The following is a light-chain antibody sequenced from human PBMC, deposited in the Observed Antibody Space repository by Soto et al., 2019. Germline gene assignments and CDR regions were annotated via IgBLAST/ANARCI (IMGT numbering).Light chain of an antibody. J-gene: IGKJ4*01. CDR2: LAF. CDR3: MQALQTPLT. V-gene: IGKV2-28*01. Sequence: DIVLTQSPVSLPVSPGEPASISCTSSQSLLHSNGYTYLVWYLQKPGQSPQLLIYLAFNRASGVPDRFSGSGSGTEFTLKITKVEAEDVGVYYCMQALQTPLTFGGGTKVEIK. CDR1: QSLLHSNGYTY.